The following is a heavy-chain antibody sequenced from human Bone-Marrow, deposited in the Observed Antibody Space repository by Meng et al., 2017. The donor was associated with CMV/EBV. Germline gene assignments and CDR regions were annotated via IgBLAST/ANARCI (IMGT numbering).Heavy chain of an antibody. CDR3: ARVEGRGMDV. J-gene: IGHJ6*02. V-gene: IGHV3-48*03. Sequence: GGSLRLSCAASGFTFSSYEMNWVRQAPGKGLEWVSYISSSGSTIYYADSVKGRFTISRDNAKNSLYLQMNSLRAEETAVYYCARVEGRGMDVWGQGTTVTFSS. D-gene: IGHD3-10*01. CDR2: ISSSGSTI. CDR1: GFTFSSYE.